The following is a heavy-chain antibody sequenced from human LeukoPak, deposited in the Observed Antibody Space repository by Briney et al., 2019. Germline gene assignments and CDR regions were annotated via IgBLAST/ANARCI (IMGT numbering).Heavy chain of an antibody. Sequence: PGGSLRLSCAASGFTFDDYGMSWVRQAPGKGLEWVSGINWNGGSTGYADSVKGRFTISRDNAKNSLYLQMNSLRAEDAALYYCARSGRPGRDYYCYYMDVWGKGTTVTVSS. CDR3: ARSGRPGRDYYCYYMDV. CDR2: INWNGGST. CDR1: GFTFDDYG. J-gene: IGHJ6*03. V-gene: IGHV3-20*04.